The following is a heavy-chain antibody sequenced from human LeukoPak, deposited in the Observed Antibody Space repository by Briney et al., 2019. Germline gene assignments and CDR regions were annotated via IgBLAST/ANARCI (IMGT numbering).Heavy chain of an antibody. D-gene: IGHD3-22*01. CDR3: AKAPFRYYDSSGYYFDY. J-gene: IGHJ4*02. CDR2: IRYDGSNK. V-gene: IGHV3-30*02. CDR1: GFTFSSYG. Sequence: GGSLRLSCAASGFTFSSYGMHWVRQAPGKGLEWVAFIRYDGSNKYYADSVKGRFTISRDNSKNTLYLQMNSLRAEDTAVYYCAKAPFRYYDSSGYYFDYWGQGTLVTVSS.